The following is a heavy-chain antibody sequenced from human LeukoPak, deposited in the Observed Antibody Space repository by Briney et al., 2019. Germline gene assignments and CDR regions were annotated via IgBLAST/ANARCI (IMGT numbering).Heavy chain of an antibody. D-gene: IGHD2-15*01. V-gene: IGHV3-23*01. CDR2: TSSSDAGT. Sequence: GGSLRLSCAASGFTFSNYAMSWVRQAPGKGLEGVSATSSSDAGTYHAESVRGRFTISRDNSKNTLYLQMNSLRADDAAGYYCARAPVTSCRGAFCYPFDIWGQGTLVTVSS. CDR3: ARAPVTSCRGAFCYPFDI. CDR1: GFTFSNYA. J-gene: IGHJ4*02.